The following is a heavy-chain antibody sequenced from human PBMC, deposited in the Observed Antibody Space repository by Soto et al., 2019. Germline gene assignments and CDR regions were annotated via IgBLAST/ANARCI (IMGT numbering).Heavy chain of an antibody. Sequence: PGGSLRLSCAASGFTCSSYAMHWVRQAPGKGLEWVAVISYDGSNKYYADSVKGRFTISRDNSKNTLYLQMNSLRAEDTAVYYCARVPDSSGYYGPGYWGQGTLVTVSS. J-gene: IGHJ4*02. CDR1: GFTCSSYA. CDR3: ARVPDSSGYYGPGY. V-gene: IGHV3-30-3*01. CDR2: ISYDGSNK. D-gene: IGHD3-22*01.